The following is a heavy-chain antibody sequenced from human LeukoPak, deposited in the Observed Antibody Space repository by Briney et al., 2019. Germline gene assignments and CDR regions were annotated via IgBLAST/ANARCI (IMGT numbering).Heavy chain of an antibody. D-gene: IGHD3-10*01. CDR1: GYSFTIYW. V-gene: IGHV5-51*01. CDR2: IYPGDSDT. J-gene: IGHJ5*02. CDR3: ARRGGWFGELFNWFDP. Sequence: GESLKISCKGSGYSFTIYWIGWVRQMPGKGLEWMGIIYPGDSDTRYSPSFQGQVTISADKSISTAYLQWSSLKASDTAMYYCARRGGWFGELFNWFDPWGQGTLVTVSS.